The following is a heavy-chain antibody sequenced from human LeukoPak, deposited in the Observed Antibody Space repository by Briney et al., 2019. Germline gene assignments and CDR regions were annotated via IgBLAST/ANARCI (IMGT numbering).Heavy chain of an antibody. V-gene: IGHV3-30*02. D-gene: IGHD6-13*01. CDR3: AKDLRGSSSWYYFDY. J-gene: IGHJ4*02. Sequence: PGGSLRLSCAASGFTVGIYGMHWVRQAPGKGLEWVAFILYDGSNKYYADSVKGRFTISRDNSKNTLYLQMNSLRAEDTAVYYCAKDLRGSSSWYYFDYWGQGTLVTVSS. CDR2: ILYDGSNK. CDR1: GFTVGIYG.